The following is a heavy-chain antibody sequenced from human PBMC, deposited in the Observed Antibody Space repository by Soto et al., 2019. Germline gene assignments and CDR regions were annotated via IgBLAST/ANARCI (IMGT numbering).Heavy chain of an antibody. J-gene: IGHJ4*02. CDR1: GGSFRGYY. CDR3: ARVWAAAGTDVDY. CDR2: INHSGST. D-gene: IGHD6-13*01. V-gene: IGHV4-34*01. Sequence: PSETLSLTCAVYGGSFRGYYWSWIRQPPGKGLEWIGEINHSGSTNYNPSLKSRVTISVDTSKNQFSLKLSSVTAADTAVYYCARVWAAAGTDVDYWGQGTLVTVS.